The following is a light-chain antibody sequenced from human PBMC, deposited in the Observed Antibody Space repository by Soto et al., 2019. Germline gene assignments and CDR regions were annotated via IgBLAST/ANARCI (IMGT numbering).Light chain of an antibody. V-gene: IGKV1-17*03. CDR2: FAS. CDR1: QDINDY. J-gene: IGKJ1*01. Sequence: DTQLTQSPSAMSASIGDRVTITCRASQDINDYLAWYQQKPGKAPRRLIYFASRLQSGVPSRFSGSGSGTEFTLTISSLQPEDFATYYFLQHRRYPWTFGQGTTVEMK. CDR3: LQHRRYPWT.